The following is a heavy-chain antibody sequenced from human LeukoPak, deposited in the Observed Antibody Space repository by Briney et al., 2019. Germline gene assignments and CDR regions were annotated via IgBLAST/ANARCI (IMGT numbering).Heavy chain of an antibody. D-gene: IGHD1/OR15-1a*01. J-gene: IGHJ4*02. Sequence: GGSLRPSCAASGFTFSSYSMNWVRQAPGKGLEWVSSISSSSSYIYYADSVKGRFTISRDNAKNSLYLQMNSLRVEDTAVYYCAKDTPRLGNNPYFDSWGQGTLVTVSS. CDR3: AKDTPRLGNNPYFDS. V-gene: IGHV3-21*04. CDR1: GFTFSSYS. CDR2: ISSSSSYI.